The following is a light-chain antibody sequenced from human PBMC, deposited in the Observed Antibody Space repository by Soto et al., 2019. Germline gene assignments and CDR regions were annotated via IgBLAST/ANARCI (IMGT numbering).Light chain of an antibody. CDR2: DVS. J-gene: IGLJ2*01. Sequence: QSALTQPASVSGSPGQSITIPCTGTSSDVGGYNYVSWYQKHPGKAPKLMIYDVSNRPSGVSNRFSGSKSGNTASLTISGLQAEDEADYYCSSYTSSTTVVFGGGTKLTVL. V-gene: IGLV2-14*01. CDR3: SSYTSSTTVV. CDR1: SSDVGGYNY.